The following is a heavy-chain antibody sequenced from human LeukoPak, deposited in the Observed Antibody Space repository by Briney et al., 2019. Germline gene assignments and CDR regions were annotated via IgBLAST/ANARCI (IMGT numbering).Heavy chain of an antibody. J-gene: IGHJ5*02. CDR3: ARVKAIARVFWFDP. Sequence: PSETLSLTWTVSGGSISSYYWSWIRQPPGKGLEWIGYIYYSGSTNYNPSLKSRVTISVDTSKNQFSLKLSSVTAADTAVYYCARVKAIARVFWFDPWGQGTLVTVSS. V-gene: IGHV4-59*01. CDR2: IYYSGST. D-gene: IGHD6-6*01. CDR1: GGSISSYY.